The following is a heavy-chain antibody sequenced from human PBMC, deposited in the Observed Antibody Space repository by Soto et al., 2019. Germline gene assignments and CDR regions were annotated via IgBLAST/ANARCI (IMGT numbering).Heavy chain of an antibody. J-gene: IGHJ4*02. V-gene: IGHV3-33*01. CDR3: ARDTSSSWSVDY. CDR2: IWYDGSNK. CDR1: GFTFSSYG. Sequence: VQLVESGGGVVQPGRSLRLSCAASGFTFSSYGMHWVRQAPGKGLEWVAVIWYDGSNKYYADSVKCRFTISRDNSKNKLYRQMNSLRVEDTAVYYCARDTSSSWSVDYWGQGTLVTVSS. D-gene: IGHD6-13*01.